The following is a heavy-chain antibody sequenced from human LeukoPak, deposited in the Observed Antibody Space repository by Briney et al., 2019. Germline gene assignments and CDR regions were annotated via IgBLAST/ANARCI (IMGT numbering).Heavy chain of an antibody. D-gene: IGHD2/OR15-2a*01. CDR2: ISGSGGST. V-gene: IGHV3-23*01. CDR1: GFTFSSYA. CDR3: AKDLWPQGLGWAVEP. J-gene: IGHJ5*02. Sequence: GGLRLSCAASGFTFSSYAMSWVRQAPGKGLEWVSAISGSGGSTHYADSVKGRFTISRDNSKNTLYLQMNSLRAEDTAVYYCAKDLWPQGLGWAVEPWGQGTLVTVSS.